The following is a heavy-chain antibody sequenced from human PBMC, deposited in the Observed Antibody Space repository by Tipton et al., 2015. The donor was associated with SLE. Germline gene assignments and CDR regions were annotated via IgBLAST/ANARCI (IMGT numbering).Heavy chain of an antibody. Sequence: TLSLTCTVSGGSISSGSYYWSWIRQPAGKGLEWIGRIYTSGSTNYNPSLKSRVTISVDTSKNQFSLKLSSVTAADTAVYYCARENAYGGYFDYWGQGTLVTVSS. V-gene: IGHV4-61*02. CDR1: GGSISSGSYY. J-gene: IGHJ4*02. D-gene: IGHD4-23*01. CDR3: ARENAYGGYFDY. CDR2: IYTSGST.